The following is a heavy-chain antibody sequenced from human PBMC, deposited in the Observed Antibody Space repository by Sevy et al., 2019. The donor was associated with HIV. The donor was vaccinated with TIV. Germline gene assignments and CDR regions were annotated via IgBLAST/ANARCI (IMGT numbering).Heavy chain of an antibody. CDR3: VHRGVDTAMVTGYYYGMDV. J-gene: IGHJ6*02. D-gene: IGHD5-18*01. Sequence: SGPTLVKPTQTLTLTCTFSGFSLSTSGVGVGWIRQPPGKALEWLALIYWDDDKRYSPSLKSRLTITKDTSKNQAVLTMTNMDPVDTATYYCVHRGVDTAMVTGYYYGMDVWGQGTTVTVSS. CDR2: IYWDDDK. V-gene: IGHV2-5*02. CDR1: GFSLSTSGVG.